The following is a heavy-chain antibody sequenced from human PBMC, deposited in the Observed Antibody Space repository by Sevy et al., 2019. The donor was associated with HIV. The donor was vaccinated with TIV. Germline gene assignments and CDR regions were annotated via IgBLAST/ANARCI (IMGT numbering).Heavy chain of an antibody. CDR1: GFSFSGYS. V-gene: IGHV3-48*02. D-gene: IGHD3-22*01. Sequence: GVSLRLTCAASGFSFSGYSMNWVRQAPGKGLEWVSYISRSSSTIYYADSVKGRFTISRDNAKNSLYLQMNSLRDEDTAVYYCARHPYYDSSGYVDYWAQGTLVTVSS. CDR3: ARHPYYDSSGYVDY. CDR2: ISRSSSTI. J-gene: IGHJ4*02.